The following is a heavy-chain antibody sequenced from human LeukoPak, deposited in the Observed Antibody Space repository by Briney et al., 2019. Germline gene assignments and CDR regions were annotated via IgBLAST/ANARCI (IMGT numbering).Heavy chain of an antibody. CDR2: INSDGSST. Sequence: GGSLRLSCAASGFTFSSYWMHWVRQAPGKGLVWVSRINSDGSSTSYADSVKGRFTISRDNAKNTLYPQMNSLRAEDTAVYYCAREVSSGWYVYFDYWGQGTLVTVSS. CDR1: GFTFSSYW. CDR3: AREVSSGWYVYFDY. V-gene: IGHV3-74*01. J-gene: IGHJ4*02. D-gene: IGHD6-19*01.